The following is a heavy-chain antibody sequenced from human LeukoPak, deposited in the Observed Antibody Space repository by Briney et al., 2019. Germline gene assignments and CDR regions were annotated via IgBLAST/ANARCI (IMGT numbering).Heavy chain of an antibody. CDR3: AKYCSSTTCYEGFI. CDR2: MSGTGGST. J-gene: IGHJ4*02. CDR1: GFTFSNYA. D-gene: IGHD2-2*01. Sequence: PGGSLRLSCAASGFTFSNYAMSWVRQAPGKGLEWVSAMSGTGGSTYYADSVKGRFTISRDDSKNTLYLQINSLRAEDTAVYYCAKYCSSTTCYEGFIWGQGTLVTVSS. V-gene: IGHV3-23*01.